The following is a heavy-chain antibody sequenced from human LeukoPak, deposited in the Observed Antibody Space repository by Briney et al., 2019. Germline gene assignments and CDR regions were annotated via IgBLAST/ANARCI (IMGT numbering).Heavy chain of an antibody. D-gene: IGHD2-15*01. CDR2: IKNDGGDT. CDR3: TRLGPGSSRDY. V-gene: IGHV3-7*02. J-gene: IGHJ4*02. CDR1: GFTFSSYA. Sequence: GGSLRLSCAASGFTFSSYAMSWVRQSPGKRLEWVATIKNDGGDTLYADSVKGRLTSSRDDAKNSLYLQFHSLRLDDTAVYYCTRLGPGSSRDYWGQGTLVTVSA.